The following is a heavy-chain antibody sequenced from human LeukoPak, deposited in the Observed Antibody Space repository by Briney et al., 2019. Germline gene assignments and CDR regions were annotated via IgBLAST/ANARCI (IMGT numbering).Heavy chain of an antibody. CDR1: GGSISSYY. CDR3: ARGIFNYYDSSGYYDFYYYYYMDV. D-gene: IGHD3-22*01. Sequence: SETLSLTCTVSGGSISSYYWSWIRQPPGKGLEWIGYIYHSGSTNYNPSLKSRVTISVDTSKNQFSLKLSSVTAADTAVYYCARGIFNYYDSSGYYDFYYYYYMDVWGKGTTVTVSS. CDR2: IYHSGST. V-gene: IGHV4-59*01. J-gene: IGHJ6*03.